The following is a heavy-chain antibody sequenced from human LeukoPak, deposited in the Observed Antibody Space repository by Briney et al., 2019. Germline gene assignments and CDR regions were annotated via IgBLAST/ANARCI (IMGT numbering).Heavy chain of an antibody. CDR3: ATSSVNDIYYYPNFDY. CDR2: IYYSGTT. CDR1: GGSISSSNYY. V-gene: IGHV4-39*01. Sequence: SETLSLTCNVSGGSISSSNYYWGWLRQPPGKGPEWIGGIYYSGTTYYNPSLKSRVTIFVDTAKNQFSLQLNFVSAADTAVYYCATSSVNDIYYYPNFDYWGQGTLVTVSS. D-gene: IGHD3-10*01. J-gene: IGHJ4*02.